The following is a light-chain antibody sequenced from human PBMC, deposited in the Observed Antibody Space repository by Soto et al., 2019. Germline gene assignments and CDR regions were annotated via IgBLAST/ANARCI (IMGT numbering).Light chain of an antibody. CDR3: QQHADWPLT. CDR1: RSVGNN. V-gene: IGKV3-11*01. Sequence: IVFSQSPATLSLSHGSRATLSCGASRSVGNNLAWYQKKPGQAPGLLIYAASTRATGIPARFSGSGSGTDFTLTISSLEPEDFAVYYCQQHADWPLTFGGGTKVDIK. J-gene: IGKJ4*01. CDR2: AAS.